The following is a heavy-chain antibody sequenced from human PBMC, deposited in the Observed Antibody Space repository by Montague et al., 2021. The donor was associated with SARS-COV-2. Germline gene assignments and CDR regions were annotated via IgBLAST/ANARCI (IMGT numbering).Heavy chain of an antibody. D-gene: IGHD2-15*01. CDR3: ARTTTRMLYPENAFDI. V-gene: IGHV6-1*01. J-gene: IGHJ3*02. CDR1: GDSVSSNSAT. CDR2: TYYRSKWYH. Sequence: CAISGDSVSSNSATWNWSRQSPSRGREWLGRTYYRSKWYHDYAISLKGRITINQDTSKNQFSLQLSSVAPEDTAVFYCARTTTRMLYPENAFDIWGQGTMVTVSS.